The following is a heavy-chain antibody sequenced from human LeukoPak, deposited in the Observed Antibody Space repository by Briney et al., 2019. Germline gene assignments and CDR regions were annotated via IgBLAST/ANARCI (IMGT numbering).Heavy chain of an antibody. J-gene: IGHJ4*02. CDR3: ARAPSGYVYFDY. D-gene: IGHD5-12*01. CDR2: IWSDGTNK. V-gene: IGHV3-33*01. CDR1: GXTFSSYG. Sequence: AGGSLRLSCAASGXTFSSYGMHWVRQAPGKGLEWVAVIWSDGTNKFYADSVKGRFTISRDNSKNTMYMQMNSLRADDTAVYYCARAPSGYVYFDYWGQGTLVTVSS.